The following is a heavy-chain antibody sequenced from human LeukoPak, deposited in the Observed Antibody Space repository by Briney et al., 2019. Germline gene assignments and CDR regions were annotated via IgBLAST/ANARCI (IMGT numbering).Heavy chain of an antibody. CDR3: AKDLGATTYSSSWYDAFDI. CDR2: ISGRGGST. J-gene: IGHJ3*02. V-gene: IGHV3-23*01. Sequence: GGSLRLSCAASGFAFSSYAMSWVRQAPGKGLEWVSAISGRGGSTYYADSVQGRFTISRDNSKNTLDLQMNSLRAEDTALYYCAKDLGATTYSSSWYDAFDIWGQGTMVTVSS. D-gene: IGHD6-13*01. CDR1: GFAFSSYA.